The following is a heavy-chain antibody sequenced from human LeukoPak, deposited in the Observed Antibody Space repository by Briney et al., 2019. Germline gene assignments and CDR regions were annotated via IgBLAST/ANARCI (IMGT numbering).Heavy chain of an antibody. J-gene: IGHJ4*02. CDR3: ARDEV. CDR1: GFTFSSYW. V-gene: IGHV3-7*05. Sequence: GGSLRLSCAPSGFTFSSYWMSGVRQAPGRGLEWVANINQDGSEKYYVDSVKGRFTISRDNAKNSLYLQMNSLRAEDTAVYYCARDEVWGQGTLVTVSS. CDR2: INQDGSEK.